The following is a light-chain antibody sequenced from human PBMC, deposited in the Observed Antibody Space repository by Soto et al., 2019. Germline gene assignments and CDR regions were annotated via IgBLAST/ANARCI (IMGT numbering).Light chain of an antibody. J-gene: IGLJ2*01. CDR1: SSDVGGYNY. Sequence: QSALTQPPSASGSTGQSVTISCTGISSDVGGYNYVSWYQQYPGKAPKLMIYEVTKRPSGVPDRFSGSKSGNTASLTGSGLQAEDEADYYCSSYADTNNALFGGGTKLTVL. CDR3: SSYADTNNAL. CDR2: EVT. V-gene: IGLV2-8*01.